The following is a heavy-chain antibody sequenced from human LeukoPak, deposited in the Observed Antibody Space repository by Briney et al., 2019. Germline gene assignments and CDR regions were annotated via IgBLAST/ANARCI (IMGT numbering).Heavy chain of an antibody. CDR3: ASVAPYTIFGVGYSFDI. J-gene: IGHJ3*02. D-gene: IGHD3-3*02. CDR2: ISSSGSTI. V-gene: IGHV3-48*03. CDR1: GFTLSSNE. Sequence: PGGSLRLSCAACGFTLSSNEMNWVRQAPGKGLEWVSYISSSGSTIYYADSVKGRYTISRDNAKNSLYLQMNSLRAEDTAVYYCASVAPYTIFGVGYSFDIWGQGTMVTVSS.